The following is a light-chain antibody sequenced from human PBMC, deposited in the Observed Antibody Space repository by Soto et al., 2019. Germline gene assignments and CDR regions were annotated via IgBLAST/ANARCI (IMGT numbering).Light chain of an antibody. V-gene: IGKV3-20*01. CDR1: QSVSSTF. CDR2: DAS. Sequence: EIVLMQSPSTLSLSPGERATLSCRASQSVSSTFLSWYQQKPGQAPRLLIFDASSRATGIPDRFSGSGSGPDFTLTISRLEPEDFAVYFCQQYGNSPYTFGQGTKLEI. J-gene: IGKJ2*01. CDR3: QQYGNSPYT.